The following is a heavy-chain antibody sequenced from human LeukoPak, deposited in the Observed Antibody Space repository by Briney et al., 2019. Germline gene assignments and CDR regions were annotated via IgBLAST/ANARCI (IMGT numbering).Heavy chain of an antibody. V-gene: IGHV3-30-3*01. CDR3: AKDQEVIFQGSFDP. Sequence: PGRSLRLSCAASGFTFSSYAMHWVRQAPGKGLEWVAVISYDGSNKYYADSVKGRFTISRDNSKNTLYLQMNSLRAEDTAVYYCAKDQEVIFQGSFDPWGQGTLVTVSS. D-gene: IGHD3-16*02. J-gene: IGHJ5*02. CDR1: GFTFSSYA. CDR2: ISYDGSNK.